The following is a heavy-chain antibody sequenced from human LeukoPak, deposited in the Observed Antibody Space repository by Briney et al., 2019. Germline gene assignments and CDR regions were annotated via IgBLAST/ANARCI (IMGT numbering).Heavy chain of an antibody. V-gene: IGHV4-39*01. CDR1: GGSISSSSYY. J-gene: IGHJ5*02. CDR3: ARQAQRDNWFDP. Sequence: SETLSLTCTVSGGSISSSSYYLGWIRQPPGKGLEWIGSIYYSGSTYYNPSLKSRVTISVDTSKNQFSLKLSSVTAADTAVYYCARQAQRDNWFDPWGQGTLVTVSS. CDR2: IYYSGST.